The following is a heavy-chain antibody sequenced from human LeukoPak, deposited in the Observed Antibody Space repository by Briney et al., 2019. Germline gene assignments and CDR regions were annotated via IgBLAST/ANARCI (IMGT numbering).Heavy chain of an antibody. V-gene: IGHV1-18*01. Sequence: ASVKVSCKASGYTFTSYGISWVRQAPGQGLEWMGWISAYNGNTNYAQKLQGRVTMTTDTSTSTAYMELRSLRSDDTAVYYCARDWLGYCSGGSCYPDYWGQGTLVTVSS. CDR1: GYTFTSYG. D-gene: IGHD2-15*01. CDR2: ISAYNGNT. J-gene: IGHJ4*02. CDR3: ARDWLGYCSGGSCYPDY.